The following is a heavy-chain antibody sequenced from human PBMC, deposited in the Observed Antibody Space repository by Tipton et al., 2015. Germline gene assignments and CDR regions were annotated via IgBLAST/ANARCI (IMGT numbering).Heavy chain of an antibody. D-gene: IGHD1-26*01. V-gene: IGHV4-38-2*02. J-gene: IGHJ2*01. CDR3: ARDLWVSGSYYWFFDL. CDR2: ISHSGNT. Sequence: TLSLTCAVSAYSISSDYYWGWIRQPPGKGLEWIGSISHSGNTYYNPSLKSRVTMSRDTSKNQFSLKLTSVTAADTAVYYCARDLWVSGSYYWFFDLWGRGTLVTVSS. CDR1: AYSISSDYY.